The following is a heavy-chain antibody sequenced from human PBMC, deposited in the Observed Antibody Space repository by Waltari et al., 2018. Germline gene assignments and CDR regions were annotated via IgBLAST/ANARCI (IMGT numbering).Heavy chain of an antibody. Sequence: VLLLQSGAAVKKPGTTVKISCKVSAFTITNYYIHWVQQAPGKGLHWMGLGDPEDGEAIYSENFQGRVTMTADTSTDTVYMQLSSLTSDDTAIYYCATGLEDSDLASRPFDVWGQGTMVTVS. V-gene: IGHV1-69-2*01. J-gene: IGHJ3*01. CDR2: GDPEDGEA. CDR1: AFTITNYY. CDR3: ATGLEDSDLASRPFDV. D-gene: IGHD1-26*01.